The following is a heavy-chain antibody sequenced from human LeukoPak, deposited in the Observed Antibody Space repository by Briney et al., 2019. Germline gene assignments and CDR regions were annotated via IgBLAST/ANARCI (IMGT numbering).Heavy chain of an antibody. V-gene: IGHV3-23*01. CDR1: GFTFSTFA. J-gene: IGHJ3*01. CDR3: AKDIVPNYGSTFDF. Sequence: GSLRLSCAASGFTFSTFAMNRVRQGPGKGLEWVAVISDSGGITYYADSLKGRFTISRDNSKNTLYLQMNSLRAEDTAVYYCAKDIVPNYGSTFDFWGQGTMVTVSS. D-gene: IGHD1-7*01. CDR2: ISDSGGIT.